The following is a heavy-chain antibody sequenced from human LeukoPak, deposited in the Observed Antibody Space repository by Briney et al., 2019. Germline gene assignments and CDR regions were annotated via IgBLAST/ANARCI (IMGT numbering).Heavy chain of an antibody. D-gene: IGHD1-26*01. Sequence: PGGSLRPSCAASGFTFSSYAMHWVRQAPGKGLEWVAVISYDGSNKYYADSVKGRFTISRDNSKNTLYLQMNSLRAEDTAVYYCARPSGYWGQGTLVTVSS. CDR2: ISYDGSNK. V-gene: IGHV3-30-3*01. J-gene: IGHJ4*02. CDR1: GFTFSSYA. CDR3: ARPSGY.